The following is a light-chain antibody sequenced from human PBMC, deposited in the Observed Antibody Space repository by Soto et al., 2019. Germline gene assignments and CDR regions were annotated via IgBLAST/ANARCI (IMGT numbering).Light chain of an antibody. CDR3: QQYGRAPPIT. CDR2: GAS. Sequence: ILLTQTTRTLSFSPGERATLSCRASQSVSSSYLAWYQQKPGQAPRLLIYGASSRATGIPDRFSGSGSGTDFTLTISRLEPEDFAVYYCQQYGRAPPITFGQGTRPEIK. CDR1: QSVSSSY. J-gene: IGKJ5*01. V-gene: IGKV3-20*01.